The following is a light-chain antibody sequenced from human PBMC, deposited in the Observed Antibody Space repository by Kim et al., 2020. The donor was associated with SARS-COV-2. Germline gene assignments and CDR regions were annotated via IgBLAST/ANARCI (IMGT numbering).Light chain of an antibody. CDR2: GAS. Sequence: FPGLRATLSGRASQSVSDSNLAWYQHKPGRAPRLLIYGASTRATGIPDRFSGSGSGTDFTLTISRLEPEDFAMYYCQQYGYSPWTFGQGTKVEIK. V-gene: IGKV3-20*01. CDR3: QQYGYSPWT. J-gene: IGKJ1*01. CDR1: QSVSDSN.